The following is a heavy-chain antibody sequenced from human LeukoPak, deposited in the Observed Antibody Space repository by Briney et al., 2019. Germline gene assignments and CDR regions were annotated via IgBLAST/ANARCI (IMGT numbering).Heavy chain of an antibody. Sequence: PSETLSLTCTVSGVSISSSNSYWSWIRQPPGKGLEWIGYIYYSGSTNYNPSLKSRVTISVDTSKNQFSLKLSSVAAADTAVYYCARDSNGSGIEDYWGQGTLVTVSS. CDR2: IYYSGST. CDR3: ARDSNGSGIEDY. J-gene: IGHJ4*02. D-gene: IGHD3-10*01. V-gene: IGHV4-61*01. CDR1: GVSISSSNSY.